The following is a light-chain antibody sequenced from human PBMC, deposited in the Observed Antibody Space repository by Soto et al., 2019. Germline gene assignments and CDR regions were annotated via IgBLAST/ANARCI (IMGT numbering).Light chain of an antibody. V-gene: IGKV3-20*01. J-gene: IGKJ1*01. Sequence: EIVVTQSPGTLSLSPGERATLSCRTSQSVSSSYLAWYQQKPGQAPRLLIYGASSRATGIPDRFSGSGSGTHFTLTISRLEPEDLAVYTCQQYGRSWWTFGQGTKVESK. CDR2: GAS. CDR3: QQYGRSWWT. CDR1: QSVSSSY.